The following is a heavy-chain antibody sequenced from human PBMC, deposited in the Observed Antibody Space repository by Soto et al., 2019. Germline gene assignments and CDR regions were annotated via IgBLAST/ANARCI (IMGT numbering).Heavy chain of an antibody. V-gene: IGHV1-2*04. CDR3: AREGLPILGRRYGMEV. CDR2: INPDSGAT. CDR1: AYTFTDYY. J-gene: IGHJ6*04. Sequence: ASVKVSCKASAYTFTDYYLHWVRQAPGQGLEWMGWINPDSGATNYARRFQGWVTMTRDTSIGTVYMELNRLKSNDTAVYYCAREGLPILGRRYGMEVWGEGTKVTVSS. D-gene: IGHD2-15*01.